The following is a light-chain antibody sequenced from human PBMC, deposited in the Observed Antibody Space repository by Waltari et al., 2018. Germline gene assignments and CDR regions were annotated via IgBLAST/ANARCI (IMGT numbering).Light chain of an antibody. J-gene: IGKJ4*01. CDR3: QQYDKFPLT. Sequence: DIQLTQSPSSRSASVGNSFPITCQETQGIDNSLNWHQQKSGKAPNLLIYDVSNLEAGVPSRFSGSGSGTYFTLTITNLQPEDFATYFCQQYDKFPLTFGGGTKV. CDR1: QGIDNS. V-gene: IGKV1-33*01. CDR2: DVS.